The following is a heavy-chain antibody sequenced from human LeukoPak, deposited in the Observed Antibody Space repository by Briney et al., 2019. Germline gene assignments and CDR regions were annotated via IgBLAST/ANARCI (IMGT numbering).Heavy chain of an antibody. V-gene: IGHV1-18*01. CDR1: GYTFTSYG. Sequence: GASVKVSCKASGYTFTSYGISWVRQAPGQGLEWMGWISAYNGNTNYAQKLQGRVTMTTDTSTSTAYMELRSLRSDDTAVYYCARVPPRYCSDGSCYHFDYWGQGTLVTVSS. D-gene: IGHD2-15*01. J-gene: IGHJ4*02. CDR2: ISAYNGNT. CDR3: ARVPPRYCSDGSCYHFDY.